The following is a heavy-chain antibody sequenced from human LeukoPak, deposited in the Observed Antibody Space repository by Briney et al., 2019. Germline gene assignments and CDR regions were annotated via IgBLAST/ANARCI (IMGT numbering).Heavy chain of an antibody. D-gene: IGHD6-19*01. CDR2: VSGSGGTT. V-gene: IGHV3-23*01. Sequence: PGGSLRLSCAASGFAFSSYAMSWVRQAPEKGLEWVSGVSGSGGTTHYADSVKGRFTISRDNSKNTLYLQMNSLRAEDTAVYYCAKGSSSGWYVYFDYWGQGTLVTVSS. CDR1: GFAFSSYA. J-gene: IGHJ4*02. CDR3: AKGSSSGWYVYFDY.